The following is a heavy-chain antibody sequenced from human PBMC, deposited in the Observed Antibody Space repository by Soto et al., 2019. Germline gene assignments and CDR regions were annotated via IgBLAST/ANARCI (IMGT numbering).Heavy chain of an antibody. CDR2: IYHSGST. D-gene: IGHD6-13*01. CDR1: GGSISSSNW. J-gene: IGHJ4*02. V-gene: IGHV4-4*02. Sequence: SETLSLTCAVSGGSISSSNWWSWVRQPPGKGLEWIGEIYHSGSTNYNPSLKSRVTISVDKSKNQFSLKLSSVTAADTAVYYCATIGYSSSWYDSSDYWGQGTLVTSPQ. CDR3: ATIGYSSSWYDSSDY.